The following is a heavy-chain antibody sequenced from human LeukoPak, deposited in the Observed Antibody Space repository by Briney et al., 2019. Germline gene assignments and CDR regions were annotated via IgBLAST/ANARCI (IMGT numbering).Heavy chain of an antibody. CDR2: ISAYNGNT. CDR3: AAHDYGDYPYYFDY. V-gene: IGHV1-18*01. J-gene: IGHJ4*02. D-gene: IGHD4-17*01. Sequence: GASVKVSCKASGYTFTSYGISWVRQAPGQGLEWMGWISAYNGNTNCAQKLQGRVTMTTDTSTSTAYMELRSLRSDDTAVYYCAAHDYGDYPYYFDYWGQGTLVTVSS. CDR1: GYTFTSYG.